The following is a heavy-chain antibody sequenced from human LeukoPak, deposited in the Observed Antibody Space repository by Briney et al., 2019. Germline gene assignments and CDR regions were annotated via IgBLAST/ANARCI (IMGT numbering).Heavy chain of an antibody. CDR3: ARGGYDSSSPFDY. Sequence: ASVKVSCKASGGTFSSYAISWVRQAPGQGLEWMGGIIPIFGTANYAQKFQGRVTITTDESTSTAYMELSSLRSEDTAVYYCARGGYDSSSPFDYWGQGTLVTVSS. CDR1: GGTFSSYA. J-gene: IGHJ4*02. V-gene: IGHV1-69*05. CDR2: IIPIFGTA. D-gene: IGHD6-6*01.